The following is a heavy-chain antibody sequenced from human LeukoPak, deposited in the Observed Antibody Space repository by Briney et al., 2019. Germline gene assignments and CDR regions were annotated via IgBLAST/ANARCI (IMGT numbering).Heavy chain of an antibody. CDR3: ASLWGADY. J-gene: IGHJ4*02. CDR2: ISYSGST. Sequence: PSQTLSLTCTVSGGSISSGTYYWNWIRQHPGKGLEWIAYISYSGSTYYNPSLKSRVTISVDTSKNQFSLKLSSVTAADTAAYYCASLWGADYWGQGTLVTVSS. CDR1: GGSISSGTYY. D-gene: IGHD3-16*01. V-gene: IGHV4-31*03.